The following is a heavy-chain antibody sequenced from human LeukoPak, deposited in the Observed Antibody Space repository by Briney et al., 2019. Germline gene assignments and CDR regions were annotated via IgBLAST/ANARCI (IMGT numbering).Heavy chain of an antibody. V-gene: IGHV1-69*13. CDR1: GGTFSSYA. Sequence: SVKVSCKASGGTFSSYAISWVRQAPGQGLEWMGGIIPIFGTANYAQKFQGRVTITADESMSTGYMELSSLRSEDTAVYYCARDRAPGYCSSTSCYYYYYGMDVWGQGTTVTVSS. CDR3: ARDRAPGYCSSTSCYYYYYGMDV. CDR2: IIPIFGTA. J-gene: IGHJ6*02. D-gene: IGHD2-2*01.